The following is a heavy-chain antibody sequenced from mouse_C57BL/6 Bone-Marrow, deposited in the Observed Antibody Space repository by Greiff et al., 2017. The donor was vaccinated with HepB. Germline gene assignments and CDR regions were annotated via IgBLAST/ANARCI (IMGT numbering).Heavy chain of an antibody. Sequence: QVQLQQSGPELVKPGASVKISCKASGYAFSSSWMNWVKQRPGKGLEWIGRIYPGDGDTNYNGKFKGKATLTADKSSSTAYMQLSSLTSEDSAVYFCASPSGAMDYWGQGTSVTVSS. J-gene: IGHJ4*01. V-gene: IGHV1-82*01. CDR2: IYPGDGDT. CDR3: ASPSGAMDY. CDR1: GYAFSSSW.